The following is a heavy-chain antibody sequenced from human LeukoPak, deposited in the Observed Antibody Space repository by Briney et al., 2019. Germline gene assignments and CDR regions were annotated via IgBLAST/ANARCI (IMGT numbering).Heavy chain of an antibody. J-gene: IGHJ3*02. Sequence: GGSLRLSCAASGFTFSSYEMNWVRQAPGKGLEWVSYISSSGSTIYYADSVKGRFTISRDNAKNSLYLQMNSLRAEDTAVYYCARDGGWDAFDIWGQGTMVIVSS. CDR2: ISSSGSTI. CDR1: GFTFSSYE. CDR3: ARDGGWDAFDI. D-gene: IGHD6-19*01. V-gene: IGHV3-48*03.